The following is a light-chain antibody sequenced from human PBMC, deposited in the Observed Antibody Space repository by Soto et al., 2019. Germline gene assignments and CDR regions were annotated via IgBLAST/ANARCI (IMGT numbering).Light chain of an antibody. CDR3: QQYGDSPQT. CDR2: GAS. J-gene: IGKJ2*01. CDR1: QSVSHSY. V-gene: IGKV3-20*01. Sequence: EIVLTQSPGTLSLSPGERATLSCRASQSVSHSYLAWYQQKPGQAPRLLIYGASNRATGIPDRFSGSGSGTDFTLTIRRMESEDFAMYYCQQYGDSPQTFGQGTKLEI.